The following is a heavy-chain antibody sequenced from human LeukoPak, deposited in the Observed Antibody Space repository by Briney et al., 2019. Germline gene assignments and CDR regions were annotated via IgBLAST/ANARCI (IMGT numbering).Heavy chain of an antibody. V-gene: IGHV4-59*01. Sequence: PSETLSLTCTVSGGSISSYYWSWIRQPPGKGLEWIGYIYYSGTTNYNPSLKSQVTISVDTSKNHFSLKLSSVTAADTAVYYCARGVYIAAAQYGYWGQGTLVTVSS. CDR2: IYYSGTT. CDR3: ARGVYIAAAQYGY. CDR1: GGSISSYY. J-gene: IGHJ4*02. D-gene: IGHD6-13*01.